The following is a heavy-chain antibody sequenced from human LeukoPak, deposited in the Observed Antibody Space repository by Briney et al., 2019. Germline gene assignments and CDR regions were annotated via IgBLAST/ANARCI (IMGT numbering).Heavy chain of an antibody. D-gene: IGHD5-18*01. Sequence: PSETLSLTCTVSGGSISNYFGSWIRQPPGKGLEWIGYIYYKGGTTYNPALKSRVTISVDTSKKQFSLKLTSVTAADTAVYYCARDGYTFGYGAFDIWGQGTMVTVSS. CDR2: IYYKGGT. CDR3: ARDGYTFGYGAFDI. J-gene: IGHJ3*02. CDR1: GGSISNYF. V-gene: IGHV4-59*01.